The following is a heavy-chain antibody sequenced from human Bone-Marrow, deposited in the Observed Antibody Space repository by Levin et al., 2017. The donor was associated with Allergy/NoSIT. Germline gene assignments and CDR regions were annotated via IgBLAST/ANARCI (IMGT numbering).Heavy chain of an antibody. CDR3: ARDRGVLDNTMGNFHYRGLDV. CDR2: IIPMYGRP. Sequence: SVKVSCKASGVTFMSSSISWVRQAPGQGLEWMGGIIPMYGRPDYAQIFQGRVTITADEPTSTTYMELSGLRLDDTAVYYCARDRGVLDNTMGNFHYRGLDVWGQGTTVTVSS. D-gene: IGHD4-11*01. V-gene: IGHV1-69*13. J-gene: IGHJ6*02. CDR1: GVTFMSSS.